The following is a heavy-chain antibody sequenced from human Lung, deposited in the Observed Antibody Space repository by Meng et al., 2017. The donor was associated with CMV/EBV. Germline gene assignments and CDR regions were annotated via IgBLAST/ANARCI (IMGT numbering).Heavy chain of an antibody. V-gene: IGHV3-7*01. CDR2: IKQDGSEK. Sequence: GGSLRLSCAASGFTSSSYWMSWVRQAPGKGLEWVANIKQDGSEKYYVDSVKGRFTISRDNAKNSLYLQMNSLRAEDTAVYYCAREPGDRYDFWSGYAFDIWGQGTXVTVSS. CDR3: AREPGDRYDFWSGYAFDI. D-gene: IGHD3-3*01. J-gene: IGHJ3*02. CDR1: GFTSSSYW.